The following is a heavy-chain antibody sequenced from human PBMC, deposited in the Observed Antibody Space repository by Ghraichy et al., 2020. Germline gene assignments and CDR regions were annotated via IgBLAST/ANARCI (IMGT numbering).Heavy chain of an antibody. D-gene: IGHD1-26*01. Sequence: ASVKVSCKTSAYTFANYAIHWLRQAPGQRLEWMGWINAGKGTTKYSQRLQGRVTITIDTSASTVYMELSSLRSEDTAVYYCAKDSGTSFFDYWGQGTLVTVSS. V-gene: IGHV1-3*01. CDR2: INAGKGTT. CDR1: AYTFANYA. J-gene: IGHJ4*02. CDR3: AKDSGTSFFDY.